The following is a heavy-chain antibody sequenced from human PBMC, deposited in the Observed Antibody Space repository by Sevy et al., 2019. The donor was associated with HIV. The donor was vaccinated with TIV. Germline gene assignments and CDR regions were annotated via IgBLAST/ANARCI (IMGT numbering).Heavy chain of an antibody. D-gene: IGHD3-22*01. V-gene: IGHV3-30*18. CDR1: GFTFSSYG. CDR3: AKGDGAYYYDSSGYYETFDY. CDR2: ISYDGSNK. Sequence: GGSLRLSCAASGFTFSSYGMHWVRQAPGKGLEWVAVISYDGSNKYYADSVKGRFTISRDNSKNMLYLQMNSLRAEDTAVYYCAKGDGAYYYDSSGYYETFDYWGQRTLVTVSS. J-gene: IGHJ4*02.